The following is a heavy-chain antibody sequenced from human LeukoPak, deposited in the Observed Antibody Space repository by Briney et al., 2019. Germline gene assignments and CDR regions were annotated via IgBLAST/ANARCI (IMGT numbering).Heavy chain of an antibody. CDR2: IYSGDST. CDR1: GFTVSSNY. V-gene: IGHV3-53*01. Sequence: GGSLRLSCAASGFTVSSNYMSGVRQAPGRGLEGVSVIYSGDSTYYADSVKGRFTISRDNSNNTLFLQMSGLRADATAVYYCAKSPRTVAAVAINTGHNNWFDPWGQGTLVTVSS. D-gene: IGHD3/OR15-3a*01. J-gene: IGHJ5*02. CDR3: AKSPRTVAAVAINTGHNNWFDP.